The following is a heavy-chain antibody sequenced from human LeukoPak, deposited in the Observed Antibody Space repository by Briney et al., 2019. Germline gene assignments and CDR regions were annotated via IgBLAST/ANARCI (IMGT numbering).Heavy chain of an antibody. CDR1: GFTFSSYW. Sequence: PGGSLRLSYAASGFTFSSYWMSWVRQAPGKGLEWVANIKQDGSEKYYVDSVKGRFTISRDNAKNSLYLQMNSLRAEDTAVYYCARDTAMVTDPHFDYWGQGTLVTVSS. V-gene: IGHV3-7*01. J-gene: IGHJ4*02. CDR2: IKQDGSEK. D-gene: IGHD5-18*01. CDR3: ARDTAMVTDPHFDY.